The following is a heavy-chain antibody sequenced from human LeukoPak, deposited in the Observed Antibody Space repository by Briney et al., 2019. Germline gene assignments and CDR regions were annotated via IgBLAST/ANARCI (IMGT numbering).Heavy chain of an antibody. V-gene: IGHV3-23*01. CDR3: AKDMGEDGSYYLDY. D-gene: IGHD1-26*01. CDR1: GFTFSSYA. CDR2: ISGSGAKT. Sequence: GGSLRLSCAASGFTFSSYAMSWVRQAPGKGLEWVSAISGSGAKTYYAGSVKGRFTISRDTSKNTLYLQMNSLRAEDTAVYYCAKDMGEDGSYYLDYWGQGTLVTVP. J-gene: IGHJ4*02.